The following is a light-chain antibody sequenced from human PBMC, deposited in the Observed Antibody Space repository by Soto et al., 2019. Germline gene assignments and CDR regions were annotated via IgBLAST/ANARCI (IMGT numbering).Light chain of an antibody. J-gene: IGKJ3*01. CDR2: GAS. CDR1: QSVSSSY. Sequence: EIVLTQSPGTLSLSPGERATLSCRASQSVSSSYLAWYQQKPGQAPRLLIYGASSRATGIPDRFSGSGSGRDFTLTISRLEPEDFAVYYCQQYGSSHRFTFGPGTKVDIK. V-gene: IGKV3-20*01. CDR3: QQYGSSHRFT.